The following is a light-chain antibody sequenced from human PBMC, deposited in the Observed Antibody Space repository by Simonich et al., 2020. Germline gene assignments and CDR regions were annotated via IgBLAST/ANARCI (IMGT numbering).Light chain of an antibody. CDR1: SSDVGVYNY. CDR3: SSYTSSSTLV. CDR2: DVS. V-gene: IGLV2-14*01. J-gene: IGLJ2*01. Sequence: QSALTQPASVSGSPGQSITISCTGTSSDVGVYNYVSWYQQHPGKAPKLMFYDVSKRPSGVSNRFSGSKSGNTASLTISGLQAEDEADYYCSSYTSSSTLVFGGGTKLTVL.